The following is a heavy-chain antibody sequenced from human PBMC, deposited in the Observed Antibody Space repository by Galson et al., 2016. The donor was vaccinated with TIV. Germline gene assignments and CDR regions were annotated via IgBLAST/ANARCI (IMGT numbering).Heavy chain of an antibody. V-gene: IGHV1-69*13. J-gene: IGHJ4*02. D-gene: IGHD7-27*01. Sequence: SVKVSCKASGGTFSSFVVTWVRQAPGQGLEWMGGIIPLFGEAHYAQKFQGSVTISADESTSTAYMELRRLISDDTAVYYCARVNWARAFDYWGQGTQVTVSS. CDR3: ARVNWARAFDY. CDR2: IIPLFGEA. CDR1: GGTFSSFV.